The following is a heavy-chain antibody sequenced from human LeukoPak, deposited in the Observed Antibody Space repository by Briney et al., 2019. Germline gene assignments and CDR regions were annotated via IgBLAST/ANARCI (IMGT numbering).Heavy chain of an antibody. V-gene: IGHV1-18*01. CDR1: GYTFTSHG. J-gene: IGHJ6*02. CDR3: ARDPNIVVVVAADYYYYYGMDV. Sequence: GASVKVSCKASGYTFTSHGISWVRQAPGQGLEWMGWISAYNGNTNYAQKLQGRVTMTTDTSTSTAYMELRSLRSDDTAVYYCARDPNIVVVVAADYYYYYGMDVWGQGTTVTVSS. CDR2: ISAYNGNT. D-gene: IGHD2-15*01.